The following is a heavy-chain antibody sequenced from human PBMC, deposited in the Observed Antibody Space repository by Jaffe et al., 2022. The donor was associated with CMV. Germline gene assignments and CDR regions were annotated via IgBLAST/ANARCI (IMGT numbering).Heavy chain of an antibody. CDR2: TSYDGGKK. Sequence: QVQLVESGGGVVRPGRSLRLSCAASGFTFSNYGMHWVRQAPGKGLEWVAVTSYDGGKKYYADSVQGRFTISRDNLKNTLYLQLNSLRPEDTAVYYCAKDRSDFYNWNDPTFPDYWGQGTLVTVSS. CDR3: AKDRSDFYNWNDPTFPDY. V-gene: IGHV3-30*18. D-gene: IGHD1-20*01. CDR1: GFTFSNYG. J-gene: IGHJ4*02.